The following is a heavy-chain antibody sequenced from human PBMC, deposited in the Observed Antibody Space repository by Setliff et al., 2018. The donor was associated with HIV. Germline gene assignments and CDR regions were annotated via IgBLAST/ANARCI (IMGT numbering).Heavy chain of an antibody. J-gene: IGHJ5*02. CDR1: GGSITSYY. CDR3: ARYTSKVDWFDP. D-gene: IGHD2-2*02. CDR2: IYISGST. Sequence: SETLSLTCTVSGGSITSYYWSWIRQPAGKGLEWFGRIYISGSTNYNPSLKSRVTISVDTSKNRFSLKLSSVTAADTAVYYCARYTSKVDWFDPWGQGTLVTVSS. V-gene: IGHV4-4*07.